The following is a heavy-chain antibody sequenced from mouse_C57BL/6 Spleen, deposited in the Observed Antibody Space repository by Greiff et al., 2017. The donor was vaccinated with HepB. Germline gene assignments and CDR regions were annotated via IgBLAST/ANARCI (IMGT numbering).Heavy chain of an antibody. V-gene: IGHV1-20*01. CDR2: INPYNGDT. CDR1: GYSFTGYF. J-gene: IGHJ3*01. D-gene: IGHD1-1*01. CDR3: ARSPYYGSSQAWFAY. Sequence: VQLQQSGPELVKPGDSVKISCKASGYSFTGYFMNWVMQSHGKSLEWIGRINPYNGDTFYNQKFKGKATLTVDKSSSTAHMELRSLTSEDSAVYDCARSPYYGSSQAWFAYWGQGTLVTVSA.